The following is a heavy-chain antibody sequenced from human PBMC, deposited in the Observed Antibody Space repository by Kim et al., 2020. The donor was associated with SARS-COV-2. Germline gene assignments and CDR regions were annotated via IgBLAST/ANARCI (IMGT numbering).Heavy chain of an antibody. CDR1: GYTFTSYG. CDR3: ARDGYSSSWYSPPMGTGDY. J-gene: IGHJ4*02. Sequence: ASVKVSCKASGYTFTSYGISWVRQAPGQGLEWMGWISAYNGNTNYAQKLQGRVTMTTDTSTSTAYMELRSLRSDDTAVYYCARDGYSSSWYSPPMGTGDYWGQGTLVTVSS. V-gene: IGHV1-18*04. D-gene: IGHD6-13*01. CDR2: ISAYNGNT.